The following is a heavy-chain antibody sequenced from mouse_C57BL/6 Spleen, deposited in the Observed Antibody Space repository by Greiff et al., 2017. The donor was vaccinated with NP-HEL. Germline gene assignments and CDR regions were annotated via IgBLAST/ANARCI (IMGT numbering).Heavy chain of an antibody. V-gene: IGHV1-64*01. J-gene: IGHJ2*01. D-gene: IGHD2-1*01. CDR1: GYTFTSYW. CDR2: IHPNSGST. Sequence: QVQLQQSGAELVKPGASVKLSCKASGYTFTSYWMHWVKQRPGQGLEWIGMIHPNSGSTNYNEKFKSKATLTVDKSSSTAYMQLSSLTSEDSAVYYCARDYGNFYYFDYWGQGTTLTVSS. CDR3: ARDYGNFYYFDY.